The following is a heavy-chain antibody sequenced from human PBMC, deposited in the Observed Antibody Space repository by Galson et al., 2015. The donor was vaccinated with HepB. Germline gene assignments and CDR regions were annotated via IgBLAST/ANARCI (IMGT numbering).Heavy chain of an antibody. CDR2: ISGSGGST. Sequence: GSLRLSCAASGFTFSSYAMSWVRQAPGKGLEWVSAISGSGGSTYYADSVKGRFTISRDNSKNTLYLQMNSLRAEDTAVYYCATGSGSRQAFDIWGQGTMVTVSS. CDR1: GFTFSSYA. V-gene: IGHV3-23*01. CDR3: ATGSGSRQAFDI. J-gene: IGHJ3*02. D-gene: IGHD3-10*01.